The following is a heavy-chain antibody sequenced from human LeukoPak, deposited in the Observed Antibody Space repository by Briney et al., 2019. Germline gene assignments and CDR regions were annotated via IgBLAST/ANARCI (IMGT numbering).Heavy chain of an antibody. CDR3: ARAGPLYCDSRGDDLT. V-gene: IGHV1-69*05. Sequence: ASVKVSCKASGGTFSSYDITWVRQAPGQGLEWMGTIIPMFGATNYAQKFQGRVTITTDESASTGYMELSSLRAEDTAVYYCARAGPLYCDSRGDDLTWGRGTMVTVSS. D-gene: IGHD2/OR15-2a*01. CDR2: IIPMFGAT. CDR1: GGTFSSYD. J-gene: IGHJ3*01.